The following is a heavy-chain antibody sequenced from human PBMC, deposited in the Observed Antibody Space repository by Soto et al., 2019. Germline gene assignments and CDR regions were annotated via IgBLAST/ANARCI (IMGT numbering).Heavy chain of an antibody. J-gene: IGHJ4*02. V-gene: IGHV1-69*08. D-gene: IGHD5-12*01. Sequence: QVQLVQSGAEVKKPGSSVKVSCKASGGTFRTSTFTWVRQAPGQGLEWMGRTIPILDVADYAQDFQGRVTTTEDKATSTAYMELTSLTSKDTAVYYCARDSPIGSTYSGYDAIDSWGQGTLVTFSS. CDR3: ARDSPIGSTYSGYDAIDS. CDR2: TIPILDVA. CDR1: GGTFRTST.